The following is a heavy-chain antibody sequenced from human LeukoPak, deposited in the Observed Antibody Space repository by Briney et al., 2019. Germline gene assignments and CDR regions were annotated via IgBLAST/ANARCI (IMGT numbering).Heavy chain of an antibody. CDR3: ARDGGSPGDYYDFWSGYGFDY. J-gene: IGHJ4*02. Sequence: GASVKVSCKASGYTFTGYYMHWVRQAPGQGLEWMGWINPNSGGTNYAQKFQGRVTMTRDTSISTAYMELSRLRSEDTAVYYCARDGGSPGDYYDFWSGYGFDYWGQGTLVTVSS. CDR2: INPNSGGT. D-gene: IGHD3-3*01. CDR1: GYTFTGYY. V-gene: IGHV1-2*02.